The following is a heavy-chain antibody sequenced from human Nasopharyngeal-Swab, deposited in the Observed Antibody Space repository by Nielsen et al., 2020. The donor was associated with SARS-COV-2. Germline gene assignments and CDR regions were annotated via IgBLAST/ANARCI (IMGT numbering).Heavy chain of an antibody. CDR1: GYTLTELS. V-gene: IGHV1-24*01. CDR3: ARDGTTSQTSYYYYGMDV. J-gene: IGHJ6*02. D-gene: IGHD4-17*01. CDR2: FDPEDGET. Sequence: ASVKVSCKVSGYTLTELSMHWVRQAPGKGLEWMGGFDPEDGETIYAQKFQGRVTMTEDTSTDTAYMEPSSLRSEDTAVYYCARDGTTSQTSYYYYGMDVWGQGTTVTVSS.